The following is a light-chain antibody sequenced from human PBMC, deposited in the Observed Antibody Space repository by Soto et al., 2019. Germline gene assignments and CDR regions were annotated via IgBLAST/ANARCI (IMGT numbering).Light chain of an antibody. CDR3: QQYNSFPWT. V-gene: IGKV1-5*01. CDR1: QSTSRW. J-gene: IGKJ1*01. Sequence: DIQMTQSPSTLSASVGDRVTVTCRASQSTSRWLAWYQQKPGKAPKLLIYDASSLESGVPSRFSGSGSGTEFTLTISRLQPDDFATYYCQQYNSFPWTFGQGTKVEIK. CDR2: DAS.